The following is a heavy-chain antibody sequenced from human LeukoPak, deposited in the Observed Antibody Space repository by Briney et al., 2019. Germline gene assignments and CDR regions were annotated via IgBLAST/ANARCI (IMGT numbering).Heavy chain of an antibody. D-gene: IGHD3-10*01. V-gene: IGHV4-38-2*02. CDR2: IYHSGST. Sequence: SETLSLTCTVSGYSISSGCYWGWIRQPPGKGLEWIGSIYHSGSTYYNPSLKSRVTISVDTSKNQFSLKLSSVTAADTAVYFCARHHYYYGSGTYYTAIDSWGQGTLVTVSS. CDR1: GYSISSGCY. CDR3: ARHHYYYGSGTYYTAIDS. J-gene: IGHJ4*02.